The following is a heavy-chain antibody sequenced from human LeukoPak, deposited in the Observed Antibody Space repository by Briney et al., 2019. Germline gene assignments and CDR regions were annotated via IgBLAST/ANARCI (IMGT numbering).Heavy chain of an antibody. V-gene: IGHV3-7*01. CDR1: GFIFSSYC. J-gene: IGHJ2*01. Sequence: GGSLRLSCGASGFIFSSYCMMWVRQTPGRVLEWVATINENENENFYVDSVKGRFTISRDNAKHSLYLQMNSLRAEDTAVYFCAGGVGWHFALWGRGTLVTVSS. D-gene: IGHD3-10*01. CDR3: AGGVGWHFAL. CDR2: INENENEN.